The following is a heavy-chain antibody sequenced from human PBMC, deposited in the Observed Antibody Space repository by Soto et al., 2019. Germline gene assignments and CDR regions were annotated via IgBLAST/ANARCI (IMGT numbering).Heavy chain of an antibody. J-gene: IGHJ4*02. CDR2: ISYDGSNK. CDR3: AKDLETFMITFGGVIAEFDY. CDR1: GFTFSSYG. Sequence: PVGSLRLSCAASGFTFSSYGMNWVRQAPGKGLEWVAVISYDGSNKYYADSVKGRFTISRDNSKNTLYLQMNSLRAEDTAVYYCAKDLETFMITFGGVIAEFDYWGQGTLVTVSS. V-gene: IGHV3-30*18. D-gene: IGHD3-16*02.